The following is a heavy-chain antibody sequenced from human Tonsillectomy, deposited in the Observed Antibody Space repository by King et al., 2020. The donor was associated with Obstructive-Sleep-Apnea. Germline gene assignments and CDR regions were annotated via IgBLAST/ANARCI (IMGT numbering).Heavy chain of an antibody. CDR2: INSDGSST. CDR1: GFTFSSYW. V-gene: IGHV3-74*01. CDR3: ARVADRSGYDSDYFDY. Sequence: VQLVESGGGLVQPGGSLRLSCAASGFTFSSYWMHWVRQAPGKGLVWVSRINSDGSSTSYADSVKGRFTISRDNAKNTLYLQMNSLRAEDTAVYYCARVADRSGYDSDYFDYWGQGTLVTVSS. D-gene: IGHD5-12*01. J-gene: IGHJ4*02.